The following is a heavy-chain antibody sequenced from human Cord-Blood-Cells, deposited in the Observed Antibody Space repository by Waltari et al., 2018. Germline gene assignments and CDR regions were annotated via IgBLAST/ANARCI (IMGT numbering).Heavy chain of an antibody. V-gene: IGHV3-48*03. CDR1: GFTFSSYE. CDR3: ARDWGSYYGSGSYAFDI. J-gene: IGHJ3*02. CDR2: ISSSGSTI. Sequence: EVQLVESGGGLVQPGGSLRLSCAASGFTFSSYEMNWVRQAQGKGLEWVSYISSSGSTISYAESVKGRLSISGDHAKNSLYLQINSLGAEDTAVYYCARDWGSYYGSGSYAFDIWGQGTMVTVSS. D-gene: IGHD3-10*01.